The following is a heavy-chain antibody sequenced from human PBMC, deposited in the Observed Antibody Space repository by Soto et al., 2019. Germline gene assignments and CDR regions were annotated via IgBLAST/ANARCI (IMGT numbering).Heavy chain of an antibody. Sequence: GGSLRLSCAASGFTFTRYWMNWVRQAPEKGLEWLANIKEDGGEKFYVDSVKGRFTISRDNAQNSVYLQMNSLRAEDTAVYYCVRDEAGTGYHNGHYYNGMDVWGQGTTVTVSS. V-gene: IGHV3-7*03. CDR1: GFTFTRYW. CDR3: VRDEAGTGYHNGHYYNGMDV. CDR2: IKEDGGEK. D-gene: IGHD3-9*01. J-gene: IGHJ6*02.